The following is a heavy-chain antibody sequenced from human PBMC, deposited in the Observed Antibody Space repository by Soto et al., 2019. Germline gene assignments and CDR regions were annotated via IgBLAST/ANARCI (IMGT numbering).Heavy chain of an antibody. CDR1: GFTFDDYA. V-gene: IGHV3-9*01. CDR3: AKSMVYDGTSYFDY. CDR2: ISWNSGSI. Sequence: CAASGFTFDDYAMHWVRQAPGKGLEWVSGISWNSGSIGYADSVKGRFTISRDNAKNSLYLQMNSLRTEDTALYYCAKSMVYDGTSYFDYWGQGTLVTV. J-gene: IGHJ4*02. D-gene: IGHD2-8*01.